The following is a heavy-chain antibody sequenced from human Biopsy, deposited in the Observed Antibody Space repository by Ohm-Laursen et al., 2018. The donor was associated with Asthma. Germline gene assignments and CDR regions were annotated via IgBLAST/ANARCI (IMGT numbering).Heavy chain of an antibody. D-gene: IGHD1-20*01. V-gene: IGHV4-34*01. Sequence: SDTLSLTCTVSGGYLTGHYRNWIRQPPGKGLERIGEIDQSGYTNYNPSLKSRVTISADTSKNQFHLNLSSVTAADTAVYFCARTAITGIRGWFDPWGQGTQVTVSS. CDR2: IDQSGYT. J-gene: IGHJ5*02. CDR3: ARTAITGIRGWFDP. CDR1: GGYLTGHY.